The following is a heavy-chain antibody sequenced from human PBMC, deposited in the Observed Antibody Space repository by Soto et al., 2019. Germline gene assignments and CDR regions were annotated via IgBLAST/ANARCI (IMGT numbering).Heavy chain of an antibody. CDR2: ISYDGSNK. Sequence: QVQLVESGGGVVQPGRSLRLSCAASGFTFSSYGMHWVRQAPGKGLEWVAVISYDGSNKYYADSVKGRFTISRDNSKNTLYLQMNSLRAEDTAVYYCARSLGELLSGYFQHWGQGTLVTVSS. CDR1: GFTFSSYG. CDR3: ARSLGELLSGYFQH. V-gene: IGHV3-30*03. D-gene: IGHD3-10*01. J-gene: IGHJ1*01.